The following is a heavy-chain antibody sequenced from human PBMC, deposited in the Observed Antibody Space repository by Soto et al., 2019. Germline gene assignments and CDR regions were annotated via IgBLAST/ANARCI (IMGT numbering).Heavy chain of an antibody. CDR1: GFTFSSYA. J-gene: IGHJ6*02. CDR3: ANVLAGSIKTLYYYDYGMDV. V-gene: IGHV3-23*01. D-gene: IGHD3-3*01. Sequence: EVQLLESGGGLVQPGGSLRLSCAASGFTFSSYAMSCVRQAPGKGLEWVSAISGRGGSTYYADSVKGRFTISRDNSENRLYPPMSSLSAEDTALYYCANVLAGSIKTLYYYDYGMDVWGQGTTVTFSS. CDR2: ISGRGGST.